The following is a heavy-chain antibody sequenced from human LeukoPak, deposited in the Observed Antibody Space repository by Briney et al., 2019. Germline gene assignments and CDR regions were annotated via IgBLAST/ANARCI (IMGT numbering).Heavy chain of an antibody. D-gene: IGHD2-2*01. V-gene: IGHV4-39*01. CDR1: GDSISSSSYY. CDR3: ARWSGVTPIVAVPADYGFDP. Sequence: SETLSLTCTVSGDSISSSSYYWGWIRQPPGKGLEWIGSIYYSGSTYYNPSLKSRVTISVDTSKNQFSLKLSSVTAADTAVYYCARWSGVTPIVAVPADYGFDPWGQGTLVTVSS. CDR2: IYYSGST. J-gene: IGHJ5*02.